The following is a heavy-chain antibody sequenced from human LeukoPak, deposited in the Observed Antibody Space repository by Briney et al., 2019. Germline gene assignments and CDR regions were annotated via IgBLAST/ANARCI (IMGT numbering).Heavy chain of an antibody. J-gene: IGHJ6*03. CDR2: ISAYNGNT. CDR3: ARGSDYDDYFYMDF. Sequence: ASVKVSCKASGYTFTSYGISWVRQAPGQGLEWMGWISAYNGNTNYAQKLQGRVTMTTDTSTSTAYMEMRSLKSDDTAVYYCARGSDYDDYFYMDFWGKGTTVTVSS. CDR1: GYTFTSYG. V-gene: IGHV1-18*01.